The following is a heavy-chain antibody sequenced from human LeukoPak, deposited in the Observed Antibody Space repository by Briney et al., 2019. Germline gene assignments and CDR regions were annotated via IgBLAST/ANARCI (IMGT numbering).Heavy chain of an antibody. CDR2: IIPIFGTA. CDR3: ARGNAIFDPNWSDP. D-gene: IGHD3-9*01. J-gene: IGHJ5*02. CDR1: GGTFSSYA. V-gene: IGHV1-69*05. Sequence: SVKVSCKASGGTFSSYAISWVRQAPGQGLEWMGGIIPIFGTANYAQKFQGRVTITTDESTSTAYMELSSLRSEDTAVYYCARGNAIFDPNWSDPWGQGTLVTVSS.